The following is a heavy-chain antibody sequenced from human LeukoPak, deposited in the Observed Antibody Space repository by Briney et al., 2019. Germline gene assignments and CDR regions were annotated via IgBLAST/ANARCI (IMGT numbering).Heavy chain of an antibody. D-gene: IGHD2-15*01. V-gene: IGHV4-39*01. CDR1: GGSISSSSYY. CDR3: ARGYCSGGSCYSPEDYYYYGMDV. J-gene: IGHJ6*02. CDR2: IYCSGST. Sequence: PSETLSLTCTVSGGSISSSSYYWGWIRQPPGKGLEWIGSIYCSGSTYYNPSLKSRVTISVDTSKNQFSLKLSSVTAADTAVYYCARGYCSGGSCYSPEDYYYYGMDVWGQGTTVTVSS.